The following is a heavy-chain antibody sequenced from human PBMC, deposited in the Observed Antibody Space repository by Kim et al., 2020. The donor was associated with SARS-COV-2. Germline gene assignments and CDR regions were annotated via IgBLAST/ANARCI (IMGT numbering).Heavy chain of an antibody. D-gene: IGHD3-10*01. J-gene: IGHJ5*02. V-gene: IGHV3-48*03. CDR2: ISSSGSTI. CDR3: ARDSSDYYGSGSFNWFDP. Sequence: GGSLRLSCAASGFTFSSYEMNWVRQAPGKGLEWVSYISSSGSTIYYADSVKGRFTISRDNAKNSLYLQMNSLRAEDTAVYYCARDSSDYYGSGSFNWFDPWGQGTLVTVSS. CDR1: GFTFSSYE.